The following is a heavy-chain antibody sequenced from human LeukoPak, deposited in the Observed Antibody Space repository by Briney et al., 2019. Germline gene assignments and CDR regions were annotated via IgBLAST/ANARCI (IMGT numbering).Heavy chain of an antibody. CDR2: MYHGGRT. CDR1: GGSISRSNYY. CDR3: ARDRRVRGVMSYYYYMDV. Sequence: PSETLSLTCSVSGGSISRSNYYWGWIRQPPGKGLEWIGSMYHGGRTYYNSSLNSRVTISVDTSKNQFSLKLSSVTAADTAVYYCARDRRVRGVMSYYYYMDVWGKGTTVTISS. J-gene: IGHJ6*03. V-gene: IGHV4-39*02. D-gene: IGHD3-10*01.